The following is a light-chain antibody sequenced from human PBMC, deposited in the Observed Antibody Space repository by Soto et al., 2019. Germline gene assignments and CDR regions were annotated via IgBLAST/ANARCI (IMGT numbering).Light chain of an antibody. V-gene: IGKV1-27*01. Sequence: DIQMTQSPSSLSASVGDRVTISCRASQGIANYLAWYQQKPGKVPELLIYAAYTLHSGVPSRFSGSGSGTDVTLTISSLQPEDVASYYCQKYSSAPWTFGQGTKVEIK. J-gene: IGKJ1*01. CDR1: QGIANY. CDR3: QKYSSAPWT. CDR2: AAY.